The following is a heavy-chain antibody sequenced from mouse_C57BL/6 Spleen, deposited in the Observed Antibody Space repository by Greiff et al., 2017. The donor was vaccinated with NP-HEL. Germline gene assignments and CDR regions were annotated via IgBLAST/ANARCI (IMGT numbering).Heavy chain of an antibody. D-gene: IGHD2-12*01. CDR3: AREGVLLRFFDY. CDR2: INYDGSST. J-gene: IGHJ2*01. V-gene: IGHV5-16*01. Sequence: EVMLVESEGGLVQPGSSIKLSCTASGFTFSDYYMAWVRQVPEKGLEWVANINYDGSSTYYLDSLTCRFIISRDNAKNNLYLQMSSLKSEDTATYYCAREGVLLRFFDYWGQGTTLTVSS. CDR1: GFTFSDYY.